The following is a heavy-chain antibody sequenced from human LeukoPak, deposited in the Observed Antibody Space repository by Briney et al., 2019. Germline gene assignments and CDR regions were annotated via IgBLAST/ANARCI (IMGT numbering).Heavy chain of an antibody. CDR3: ASQHSSSDYYYGMDV. J-gene: IGHJ6*02. Sequence: PSQTLSLTCTVSGGSISSGSYYWGWIRQPAGKGLEWIGRIYTSGSTNYNPSLKSRVTISVDTSKNQFSLKLSSVTAADTAVYYCASQHSSSDYYYGMDVWGQGTTVTVSS. CDR2: IYTSGST. V-gene: IGHV4-61*02. D-gene: IGHD6-13*01. CDR1: GGSISSGSYY.